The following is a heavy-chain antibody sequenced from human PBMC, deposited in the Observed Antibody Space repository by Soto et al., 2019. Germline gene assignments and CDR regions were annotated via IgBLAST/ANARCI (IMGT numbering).Heavy chain of an antibody. CDR2: IIPIFGTA. J-gene: IGHJ6*02. D-gene: IGHD1-1*01. V-gene: IGHV1-69*13. Sequence: GASVKVSCKASGGTFSSYAISWVRQAPGQGLEWMGGIIPIFGTANYAQKFQGRVTITADESTSTAYMELSSLRSEDTAVYYCAREFTQLDYYYYGMDVWGQGTTVTVSS. CDR1: GGTFSSYA. CDR3: AREFTQLDYYYYGMDV.